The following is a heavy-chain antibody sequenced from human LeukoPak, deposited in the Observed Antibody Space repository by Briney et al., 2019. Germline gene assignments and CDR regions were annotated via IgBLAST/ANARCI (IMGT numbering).Heavy chain of an antibody. CDR1: GGSISNYY. D-gene: IGHD5-24*01. CDR2: IHYSGRT. V-gene: IGHV4-59*08. Sequence: SETLSLTCTVSGGSISNYYWSWIRRPPGKGLEWIGYIHYSGRTKYDPSLESRVTISVDTSKNQFSLKVSSVTAPDTAIYYCARHQDGYGDYFDFWGQGILVTVSS. CDR3: ARHQDGYGDYFDF. J-gene: IGHJ4*02.